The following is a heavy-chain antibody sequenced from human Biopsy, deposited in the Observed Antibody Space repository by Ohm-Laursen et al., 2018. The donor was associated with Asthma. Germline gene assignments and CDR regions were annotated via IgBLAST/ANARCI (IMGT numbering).Heavy chain of an antibody. CDR3: ARPRWGPYGY. V-gene: IGHV3-48*02. CDR1: GFAFSSYS. D-gene: IGHD4-17*01. CDR2: ISSSSSTI. Sequence: SLRLSCAASGFAFSSYSMNWVRQAPGKGLEWVSYISSSSSTIYYADSVKGRFTISRDNAKNSLYLQMNSLKDEDTAVYYCARPRWGPYGYWGQGTLVTVSS. J-gene: IGHJ4*02.